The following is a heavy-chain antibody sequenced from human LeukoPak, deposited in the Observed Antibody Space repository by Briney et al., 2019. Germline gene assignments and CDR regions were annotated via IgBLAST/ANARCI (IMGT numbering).Heavy chain of an antibody. V-gene: IGHV3-30*18. J-gene: IGHJ4*02. Sequence: GGSLRLSCAASGFTFSSYGMHWVRQAPGKGLEWVAVISYDGSNKYYADSVKGRFTISRDNSKNTLYLQMNSLRAEDTAVYYCAKDVQLDLGDWGQGTLVTVSS. D-gene: IGHD6-6*01. CDR3: AKDVQLDLGD. CDR2: ISYDGSNK. CDR1: GFTFSSYG.